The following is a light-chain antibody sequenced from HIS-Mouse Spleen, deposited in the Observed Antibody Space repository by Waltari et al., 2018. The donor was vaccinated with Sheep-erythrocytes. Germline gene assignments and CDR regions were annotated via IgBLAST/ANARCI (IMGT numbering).Light chain of an antibody. CDR1: QSVSSSY. CDR2: GAS. J-gene: IGKJ1*01. Sequence: CRASQSVSSSYLAWYQQKPGQAPRLRIYGASSRATGIPDRFSGSGSGTDFTLTISRLEPEDFAVYYCQQYGSSPWTFGQGTKVEIK. CDR3: QQYGSSPWT. V-gene: IGKV3-20*01.